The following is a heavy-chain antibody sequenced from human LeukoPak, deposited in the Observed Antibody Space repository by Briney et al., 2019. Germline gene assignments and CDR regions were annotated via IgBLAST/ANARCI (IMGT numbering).Heavy chain of an antibody. CDR3: ARGRTKRAHCSSTSCSNWFDP. CDR2: INHSGST. D-gene: IGHD2-2*01. V-gene: IGHV4-34*01. Sequence: SETLFLTCAVYGGSFSGYYWSWIRQPPGKGLEWIGEINHSGSTNYNPSLKSRVTISVDTSKNQFSLKLSSVTAADTAVYYCARGRTKRAHCSSTSCSNWFDPWGQGTLVTVSS. CDR1: GGSFSGYY. J-gene: IGHJ5*02.